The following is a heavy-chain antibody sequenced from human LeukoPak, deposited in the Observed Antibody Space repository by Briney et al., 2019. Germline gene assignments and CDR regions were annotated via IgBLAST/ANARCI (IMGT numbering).Heavy chain of an antibody. J-gene: IGHJ3*02. CDR2: ISAYNGNT. D-gene: IGHD3-3*01. Sequence: GASVKVSCKASGYTFTSYGISWVRQAPGQGLEWMGWISAYNGNTNYAQKLQGRVTMTTDTSTSTAYMELRSLRSDDRAVYYCAVHVDDFWSGPDAFDIWGQGTMVTVSS. CDR3: AVHVDDFWSGPDAFDI. V-gene: IGHV1-18*01. CDR1: GYTFTSYG.